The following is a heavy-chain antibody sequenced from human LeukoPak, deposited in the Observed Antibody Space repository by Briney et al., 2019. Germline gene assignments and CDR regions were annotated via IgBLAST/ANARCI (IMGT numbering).Heavy chain of an antibody. CDR2: INPNSGDT. J-gene: IGHJ6*03. CDR3: ARSAGHCNDGVCFTDYYMDV. D-gene: IGHD2-8*01. CDR1: GYTFSGSY. V-gene: IGHV1-2*06. Sequence: ASVKVSCKASGYTFSGSYIHWVRQAPGQGLEWMGRINPNSGDTNSPQKFQGRVTMTRDTSITTAYVELSSLTSDDTAVYFCARSAGHCNDGVCFTDYYMDVWGKGTTVTVSS.